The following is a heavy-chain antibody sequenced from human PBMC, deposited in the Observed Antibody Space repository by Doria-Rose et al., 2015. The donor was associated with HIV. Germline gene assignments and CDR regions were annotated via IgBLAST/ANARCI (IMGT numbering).Heavy chain of an antibody. Sequence: QVQLVDSGGGVVQPGKSLRLSCAASGFTFRNYSMHWVRQAPGQGLEWVAGISYDGSSKYYADSVKGRFTISRDNVRNTLSLQMNSLKIEDTSVYYCATYGGYSVWGQGTLVTVSS. CDR1: GFTFRNYS. D-gene: IGHD5-18*01. CDR2: ISYDGSSK. J-gene: IGHJ4*02. V-gene: IGHV3-30-3*01. CDR3: ATYGGYSV.